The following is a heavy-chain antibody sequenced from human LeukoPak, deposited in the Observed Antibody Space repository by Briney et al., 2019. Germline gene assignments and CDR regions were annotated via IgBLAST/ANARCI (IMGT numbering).Heavy chain of an antibody. CDR1: GGSISSSSYY. D-gene: IGHD5-18*01. V-gene: IGHV4-39*01. Sequence: SETLSLTCTVSGGSISSSSYYWGWIRQPPGKGLEWIGSIYYSGSTYYNPSLKSRVTISVDTSKNQFSLKLSSVTAADTAVYYCARHVVDTAMVPNPNPYYYYYMDVWGKGNTVTVSS. CDR2: IYYSGST. J-gene: IGHJ6*03. CDR3: ARHVVDTAMVPNPNPYYYYYMDV.